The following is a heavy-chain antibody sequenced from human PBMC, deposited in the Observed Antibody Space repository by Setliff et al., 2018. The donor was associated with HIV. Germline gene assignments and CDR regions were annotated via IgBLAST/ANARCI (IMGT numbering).Heavy chain of an antibody. D-gene: IGHD3-22*01. J-gene: IGHJ4*02. CDR3: ARGDSFDSSGAWFDY. V-gene: IGHV1-2*06. CDR2: INPVSGGT. Sequence: ASVKVSCKASGGTFSSYAISWVRQAPGQGLEWMGRINPVSGGTNYAPTFQGRVTMTRDTSISIASMALTRLRSDDTAVYYCARGDSFDSSGAWFDYWGQGPLVTVSS. CDR1: GGTFSSYA.